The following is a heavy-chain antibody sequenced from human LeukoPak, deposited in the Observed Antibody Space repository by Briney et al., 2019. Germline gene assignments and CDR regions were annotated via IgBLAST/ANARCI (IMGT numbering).Heavy chain of an antibody. J-gene: IGHJ4*02. CDR3: ANIPTARGGVVIIPFDY. D-gene: IGHD3-3*01. CDR2: IRYDGSNK. Sequence: GGSLRLSCAASGFTVSSYGMHWVRQAPGKGLEWVAFIRYDGSNKYYADSVKGRFTISRDNSKNTLYLQMNSLRAEDTAVYYCANIPTARGGVVIIPFDYWGQGTLVTVSS. V-gene: IGHV3-30*02. CDR1: GFTVSSYG.